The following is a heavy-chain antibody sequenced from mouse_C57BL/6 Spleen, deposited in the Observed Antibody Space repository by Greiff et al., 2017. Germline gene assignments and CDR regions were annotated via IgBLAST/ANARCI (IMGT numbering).Heavy chain of an antibody. CDR1: GFTFSDYY. Sequence: EVQVVESEGGLVQPGSSMKLSCTASGFTFSDYYMAWVRQVPEKGLEWVANINCDGSSTYYLDSLKSRFIISRDNAKNILYLQMSSLKSEDTATYYCARDRAYYAMDYWGQGTSVTVSS. CDR3: ARDRAYYAMDY. J-gene: IGHJ4*01. D-gene: IGHD3-3*01. CDR2: INCDGSST. V-gene: IGHV5-16*01.